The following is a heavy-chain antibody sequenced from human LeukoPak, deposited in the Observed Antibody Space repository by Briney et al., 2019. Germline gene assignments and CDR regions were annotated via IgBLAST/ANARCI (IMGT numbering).Heavy chain of an antibody. CDR1: GFTFGSYA. V-gene: IGHV3-23*01. Sequence: GGSLRLSCAASGFTFGSYAMGWVRQAPGKGLEWVSAVSASGPNTYYADSVKGRFTVSRDNSKNTLYLQMSSLRADDTAVYYCARGRGSSRYYLDYWGRGTLVTVSS. CDR3: ARGRGSSRYYLDY. J-gene: IGHJ4*02. CDR2: VSASGPNT. D-gene: IGHD1-26*01.